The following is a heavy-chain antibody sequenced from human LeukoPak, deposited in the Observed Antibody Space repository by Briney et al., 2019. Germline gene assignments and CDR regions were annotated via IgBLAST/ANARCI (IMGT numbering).Heavy chain of an antibody. V-gene: IGHV4-4*09. CDR3: ATSNDAKRAPYDL. J-gene: IGHJ5*02. CDR2: IYTSGST. D-gene: IGHD2-8*01. Sequence: PSETLSLTCTVSGGSISSYCWSWVRQPPGKGLEWIGYIYTSGSTDYNPSLKSRVTMSADTSKNQLSMELRFLTAADTAVYYCATSNDAKRAPYDLWGQGTLVTVSS. CDR1: GGSISSYC.